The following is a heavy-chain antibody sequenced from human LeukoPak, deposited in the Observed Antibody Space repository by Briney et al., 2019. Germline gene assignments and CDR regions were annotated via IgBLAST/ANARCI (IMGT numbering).Heavy chain of an antibody. CDR2: INHSGST. CDR1: GGSFSGYY. V-gene: IGHV4-34*01. D-gene: IGHD3-3*01. CDR3: ARGKGFGLRFLEWLSTANWFDP. J-gene: IGHJ5*02. Sequence: SETLSLTCAVYGGSFSGYYWSWIRQPPGKGLEWIGEINHSGSTNYNPSLKSRVTISVDTSKNQFSLKLSSVTAADMAVYYCARGKGFGLRFLEWLSTANWFDPWGQGTLVTVSS.